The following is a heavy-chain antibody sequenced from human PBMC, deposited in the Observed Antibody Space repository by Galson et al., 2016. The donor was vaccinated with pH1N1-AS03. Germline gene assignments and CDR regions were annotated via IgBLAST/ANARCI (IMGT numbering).Heavy chain of an antibody. CDR1: GFTFSNYG. V-gene: IGHV3-48*03. J-gene: IGHJ5*01. CDR2: ISNSGTTV. CDR3: ARDPTYATSGYYYPHFDS. Sequence: SLRLSCAASGFTFSNYGMNWVRQAPGKGLEWVSYISNSGTTVHYADSVKGLFTISRDNAKNSLYLQLSSLRAEDTAVYYCARDPTYATSGYYYPHFDSWGQGTLVTVSS. D-gene: IGHD3-22*01.